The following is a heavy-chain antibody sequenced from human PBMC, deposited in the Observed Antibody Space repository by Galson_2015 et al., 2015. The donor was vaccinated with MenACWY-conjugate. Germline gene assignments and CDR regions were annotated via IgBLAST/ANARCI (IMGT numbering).Heavy chain of an antibody. CDR1: GFTFSNSW. CDR2: IKHDGSGK. CDR3: ARAKEQWLSKTFDV. V-gene: IGHV3-7*01. D-gene: IGHD6-19*01. Sequence: SLRLSCATSGFTFSNSWMGWVRQAPGKGLEWVANIKHDGSGKFYVDSVKGRFIISRDNAKNSLYLQMDSRRAEDTAVYFCARAKEQWLSKTFDVWGQGTLVTVSS. J-gene: IGHJ3*01.